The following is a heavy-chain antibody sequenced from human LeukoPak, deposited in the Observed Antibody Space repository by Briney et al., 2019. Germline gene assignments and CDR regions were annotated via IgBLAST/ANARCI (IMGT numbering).Heavy chain of an antibody. D-gene: IGHD3-22*01. J-gene: IGHJ4*02. CDR3: AKRGVVIRVILVGFHKEAYYFDS. Sequence: GGSLRLSCAVSGITLSNYGMSWVRQAPGKGLEWIAGINDRGRSTNYADSVKGSVTISTDHPMNTLYLQMNSLRADDTAVYFCAKRGVVIRVILVGFHKEAYYFDSWGQGALVTVSS. CDR1: GITLSNYG. CDR2: INDRGRST. V-gene: IGHV3-23*01.